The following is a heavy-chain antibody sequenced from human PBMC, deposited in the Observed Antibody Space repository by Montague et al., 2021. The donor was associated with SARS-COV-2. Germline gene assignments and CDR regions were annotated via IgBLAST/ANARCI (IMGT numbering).Heavy chain of an antibody. CDR3: ARVFPRWLQFDPYFDY. V-gene: IGHV4-59*01. Sequence: SETLSLTCTVSGGFISSYYWSWIRQPPGKGLEWIGYIYYSGSTNYNPSLKSRVTISVDTSKNQFSLKLSSVTAADTAVYYCARVFPRWLQFDPYFDYWGQGTRVTVSS. J-gene: IGHJ4*02. CDR1: GGFISSYY. CDR2: IYYSGST. D-gene: IGHD5-24*01.